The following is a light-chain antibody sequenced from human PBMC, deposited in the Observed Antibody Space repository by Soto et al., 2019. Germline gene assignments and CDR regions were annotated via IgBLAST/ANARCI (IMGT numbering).Light chain of an antibody. V-gene: IGLV2-8*01. CDR1: RDDVGGYNY. J-gene: IGLJ2*01. Sequence: QLVLTQPPSASGSPGQSVTISCTGTRDDVGGYNYVSWFQHHPGKAPKLMIYEVYKRPSGVPARFSGSKSGNTASLTVSGLQLGDEAIYYCSSYVTSNVVIFGGGTKLIVL. CDR2: EVY. CDR3: SSYVTSNVVI.